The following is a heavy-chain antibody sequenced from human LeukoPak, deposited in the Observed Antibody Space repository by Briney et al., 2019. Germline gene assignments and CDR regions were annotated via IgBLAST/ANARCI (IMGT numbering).Heavy chain of an antibody. D-gene: IGHD3-22*01. Sequence: ASVKVSCKASGGTFSSYAISWVRQAPGQGLEWMGWINPNSGGTNYAQKFQGWVTMTRDTSISTAYMELSRLRSDDTAVYYCARGYDSSGYYDYWGQGTLVTVSS. J-gene: IGHJ4*02. V-gene: IGHV1-2*04. CDR3: ARGYDSSGYYDY. CDR1: GGTFSSYA. CDR2: INPNSGGT.